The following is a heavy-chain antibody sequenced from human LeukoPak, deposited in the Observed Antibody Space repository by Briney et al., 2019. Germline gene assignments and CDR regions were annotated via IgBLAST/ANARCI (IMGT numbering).Heavy chain of an antibody. CDR1: GFTFSSYW. J-gene: IGHJ4*02. Sequence: GGSLRLSCAASGFTFSSYWMHWVRQAPGKGLVWVSRISSDGSTTNYADSVRGRFTISRDNAKNTLYLQMNSLRDEDTAVYYCARDRDWGQGTLVTVSS. CDR3: ARDRD. CDR2: ISSDGSTT. V-gene: IGHV3-74*01. D-gene: IGHD3-10*01.